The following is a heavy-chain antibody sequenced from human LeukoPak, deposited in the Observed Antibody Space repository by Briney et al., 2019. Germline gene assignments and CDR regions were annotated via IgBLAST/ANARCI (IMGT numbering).Heavy chain of an antibody. D-gene: IGHD4-17*01. CDR3: ARHPATVTPWYFDY. V-gene: IGHV3-7*03. J-gene: IGHJ4*02. Sequence: GGSLRLSCAASGFTFSSYWMTWVRQAPGKGLEWVANIKQDGSEKYYVDSVKGRFTISRDNAKNSLYLQMNSLRAEDTAVYYCARHPATVTPWYFDYWGQGTLVTVSS. CDR1: GFTFSSYW. CDR2: IKQDGSEK.